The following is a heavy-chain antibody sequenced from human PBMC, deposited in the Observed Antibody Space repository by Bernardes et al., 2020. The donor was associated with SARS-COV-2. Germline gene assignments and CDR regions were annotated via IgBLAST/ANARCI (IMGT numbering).Heavy chain of an antibody. CDR3: AAGDSGYDYREVFGV. CDR2: INSYGSNT. D-gene: IGHD5-12*01. J-gene: IGHJ3*01. V-gene: IGHV3-74*01. Sequence: PEKGLVWISRINSYGSNTRYAASVKRRFTISRDNDKTTRYLQMNSLRAEDTAVDYCAAGDSGYDYREVFGVWGQGTMVTVSS.